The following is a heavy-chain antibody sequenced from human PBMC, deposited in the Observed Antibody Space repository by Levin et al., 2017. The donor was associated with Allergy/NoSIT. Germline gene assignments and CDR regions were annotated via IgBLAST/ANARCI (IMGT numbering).Heavy chain of an antibody. Sequence: PGGSLRLSCAASGFTFSSYSMNWVRQAPGKGLEWVSSISSSSSYIYYADSVKGRFTISRDNAKNSLYLQMNSLRAEDTAVYYCARKAARPAPFDYWGQGTLVTVSS. CDR3: ARKAARPAPFDY. J-gene: IGHJ4*02. CDR2: ISSSSSYI. D-gene: IGHD6-6*01. CDR1: GFTFSSYS. V-gene: IGHV3-21*01.